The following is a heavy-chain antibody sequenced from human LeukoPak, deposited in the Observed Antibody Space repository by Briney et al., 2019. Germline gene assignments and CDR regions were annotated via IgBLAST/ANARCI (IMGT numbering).Heavy chain of an antibody. Sequence: SVKVSCKASGGTFSSYAISWVRQAPGQGLEWMGRIIPILGIANYAQKFQGRVTITADKYTSTAYMELSSLRSEDTAVYYCARGYCSGGSCYSEDYYGMDVWGQGTTVTVSS. CDR2: IIPILGIA. V-gene: IGHV1-69*04. CDR1: GGTFSSYA. CDR3: ARGYCSGGSCYSEDYYGMDV. J-gene: IGHJ6*02. D-gene: IGHD2-15*01.